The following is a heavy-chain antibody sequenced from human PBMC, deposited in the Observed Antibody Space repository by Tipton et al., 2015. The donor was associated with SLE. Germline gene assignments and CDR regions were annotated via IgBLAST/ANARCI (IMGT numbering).Heavy chain of an antibody. CDR1: GFTFSSYG. J-gene: IGHJ4*02. CDR2: IWYDGSNK. V-gene: IGHV3-30*18. D-gene: IGHD7-27*01. Sequence: SLRLSCAASGFTFSSYGMHWVRQAPGKGLEWVAVIWYDGSNKYYADSVKGRFTISRDNSKNTLYLQMNSLRAEDTAMYYCAKDITTGDLDYWGQGTLVTVSS. CDR3: AKDITTGDLDY.